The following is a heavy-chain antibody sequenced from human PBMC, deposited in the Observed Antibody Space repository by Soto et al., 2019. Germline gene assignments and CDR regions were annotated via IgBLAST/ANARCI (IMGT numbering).Heavy chain of an antibody. CDR2: IIPIFGTA. D-gene: IGHD2-2*01. J-gene: IGHJ6*02. CDR1: GGTFSSYA. Sequence: GASVKVSCKASGGTFSSYAISWVRQAPGQGLEWMGGIIPIFGTANYAQKFQGRVTITADESTSTAYMELSSLRSEDTAVYYCARDKCSSTSCYAAWYYYYGMDVWGQGTTVTVSS. CDR3: ARDKCSSTSCYAAWYYYYGMDV. V-gene: IGHV1-69*13.